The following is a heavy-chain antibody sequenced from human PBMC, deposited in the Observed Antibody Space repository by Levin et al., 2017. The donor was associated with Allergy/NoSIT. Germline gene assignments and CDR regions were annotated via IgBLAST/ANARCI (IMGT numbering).Heavy chain of an antibody. CDR1: GASIRSYY. V-gene: IGHV4-59*01. D-gene: IGHD4-23*01. CDR2: IYYTGST. CDR3: ASDCTAYGGNSVVYYYGMDV. J-gene: IGHJ6*02. Sequence: SETLSLTCTVSGASIRSYYWSWIRQPPGKGLEWIGYIYYTGSTNYNPSLKSRVTISADTSKNQFSLTLSSVTTADTAVYYCASDCTAYGGNSVVYYYGMDVWGQGTTVTVSS.